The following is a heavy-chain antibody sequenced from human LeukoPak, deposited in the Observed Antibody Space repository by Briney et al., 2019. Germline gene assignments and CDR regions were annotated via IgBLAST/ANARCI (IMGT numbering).Heavy chain of an antibody. CDR3: ARGSRLWFGELFAYYFDY. J-gene: IGHJ4*02. CDR2: IFPIFGTA. D-gene: IGHD3-10*01. CDR1: RGTFSSYA. V-gene: IGHV1-69*05. Sequence: GASVKVSCKASRGTFSSYAISWVRQAPRQGLEWLAGIFPIFGTATYAQKFQGRVTITTDESTSTAYMELSSLRSEDTAVYYCARGSRLWFGELFAYYFDYWGQGTLVTVSS.